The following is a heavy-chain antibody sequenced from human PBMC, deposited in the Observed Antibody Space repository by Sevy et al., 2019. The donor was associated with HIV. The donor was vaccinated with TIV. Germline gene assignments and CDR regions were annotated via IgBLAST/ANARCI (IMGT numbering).Heavy chain of an antibody. D-gene: IGHD3-22*01. CDR2: ISYDGSKK. Sequence: GGSLRLSCSASGFTFSTFAMHWVRQAPGKGLEWMAIISYDGSKKYYAESVKGRVTISRDNSKNTLYLQMNSLRPEDTAVYYCARGGPWDSSCYYSGYFDNWGQGTLVTVSS. CDR1: GFTFSTFA. CDR3: ARGGPWDSSCYYSGYFDN. J-gene: IGHJ4*02. V-gene: IGHV3-30*04.